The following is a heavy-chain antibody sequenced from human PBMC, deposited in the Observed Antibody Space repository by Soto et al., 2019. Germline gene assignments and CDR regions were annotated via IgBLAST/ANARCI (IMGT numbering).Heavy chain of an antibody. CDR2: ISDDGSNK. CDR3: AKGRVTVYYYYMDV. V-gene: IGHV3-30*18. CDR1: GFTFSSYG. Sequence: QVQLVESGGGVVQPGRSLRLSCAASGFTFSSYGMHWVRQAPGKGLEWVAVISDDGSNKYYADSVKGRFTISRDNSKNTLYLQMNSLRAEDTAVYYCAKGRVTVYYYYMDVWGKGTTVTVSS. J-gene: IGHJ6*03. D-gene: IGHD2-21*02.